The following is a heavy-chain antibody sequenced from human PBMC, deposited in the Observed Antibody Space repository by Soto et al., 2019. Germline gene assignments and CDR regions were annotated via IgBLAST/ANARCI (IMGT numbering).Heavy chain of an antibody. J-gene: IGHJ6*03. CDR3: ARSGEVYCSSTSCYGRNYYYYMDV. D-gene: IGHD2-2*01. CDR1: GGSISSYY. Sequence: SETLSLTCTVSGGSISSYYWSWIRQPPGKGLEWIGYIYYSGSTNYNPSLKSRVTISVDTSKNQFSLKLSSVTAADTAVYYCARSGEVYCSSTSCYGRNYYYYMDVWGKGTTVTVSS. V-gene: IGHV4-59*01. CDR2: IYYSGST.